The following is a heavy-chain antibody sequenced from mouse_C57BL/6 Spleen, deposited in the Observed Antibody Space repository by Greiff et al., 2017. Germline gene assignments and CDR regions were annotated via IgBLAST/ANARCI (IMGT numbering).Heavy chain of an antibody. J-gene: IGHJ4*01. D-gene: IGHD2-1*01. CDR2: ISDGGSYT. CDR1: GFTFSSYA. V-gene: IGHV5-4*01. CDR3: AREQGYYGNYDYAMDY. Sequence: EVKLVESGGGLVKPGGSLKLSCAASGFTFSSYAMSWVRQTPEKRLEWVATISDGGSYTYYPDNVKGRFTISRDNAKNNLYLQMSHLKSEDTAMYYCAREQGYYGNYDYAMDYWGQGTSVTVSS.